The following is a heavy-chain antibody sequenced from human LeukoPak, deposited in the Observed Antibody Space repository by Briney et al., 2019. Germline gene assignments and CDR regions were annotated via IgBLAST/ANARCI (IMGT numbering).Heavy chain of an antibody. V-gene: IGHV4-30-4*08. Sequence: SGTLSLTCTVPGGSISSGDYYWSWIRQPPGKGLEWIGYIYYSGSTYYNPSLKSRVTISVDTSKNQFSLKLSSVTAADTAVYYCARDGRAIVVVPAAIPAFDIWGQGTMVTVSS. CDR3: ARDGRAIVVVPAAIPAFDI. D-gene: IGHD2-2*01. CDR1: GGSISSGDYY. CDR2: IYYSGST. J-gene: IGHJ3*02.